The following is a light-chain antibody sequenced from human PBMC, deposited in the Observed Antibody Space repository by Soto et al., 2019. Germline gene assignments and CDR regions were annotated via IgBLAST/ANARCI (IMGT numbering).Light chain of an antibody. Sequence: LTQPSSVTGFPRQSISLSCNETSNDVGGYNYVSWYQHHPGKAPKLIICDVTDRPSGISYRFSASKSGNTASLTISGLQAEDEDDYYCSSYKSSNAEVFGTGTKVTGL. CDR1: SNDVGGYNY. V-gene: IGLV2-14*03. J-gene: IGLJ1*01. CDR3: SSYKSSNAEV. CDR2: DVT.